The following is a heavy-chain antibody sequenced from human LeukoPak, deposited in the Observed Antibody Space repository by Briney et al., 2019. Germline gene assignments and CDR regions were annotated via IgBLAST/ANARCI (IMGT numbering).Heavy chain of an antibody. D-gene: IGHD2-2*01. V-gene: IGHV4-34*01. CDR1: GGSFSGYY. CDR2: INHSGST. J-gene: IGHJ4*02. Sequence: SETLSLTCAVYGGSFSGYYWSWIRQPPGKGLEWIGEINHSGSTNYNPSLKSRVTISVDTSKNQFSLKLSSVTAADTAVYYCARRARYCSSTSCKTPPPNKSTRLDYWGQGTLVTVSS. CDR3: ARRARYCSSTSCKTPPPNKSTRLDY.